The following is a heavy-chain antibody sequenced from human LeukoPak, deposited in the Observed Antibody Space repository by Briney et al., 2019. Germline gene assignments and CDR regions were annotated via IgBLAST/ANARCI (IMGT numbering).Heavy chain of an antibody. J-gene: IGHJ3*02. Sequence: PGRSLRLSRAASGFTFDDYAMHWVRQAPGKGLEWVSGISWNSGSIGYADSVKGRFTISRDNAKNSLYLQMNSLGAEDTALYYCAKAASSGYYGDAFDTWGQGTMVTVSS. CDR1: GFTFDDYA. V-gene: IGHV3-9*01. CDR3: AKAASSGYYGDAFDT. CDR2: ISWNSGSI. D-gene: IGHD3-22*01.